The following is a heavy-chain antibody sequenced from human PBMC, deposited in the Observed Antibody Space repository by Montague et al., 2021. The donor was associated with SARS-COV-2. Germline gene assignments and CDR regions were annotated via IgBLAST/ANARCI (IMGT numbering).Heavy chain of an antibody. D-gene: IGHD6-19*01. CDR1: GGSISNYF. Sequence: SETLSLTCSVSGGSISNYFWSWIRQTPGKGLEWIGYIYNGGSIDXNPSLKSRVTISVDTSKNQFSVKLSSVTAADTAVYYCAGRPTPSYSSGWYLFYYAMDVWGQGTTVTVSS. CDR3: AGRPTPSYSSGWYLFYYAMDV. CDR2: IYNGGSI. V-gene: IGHV4-59*01. J-gene: IGHJ6*02.